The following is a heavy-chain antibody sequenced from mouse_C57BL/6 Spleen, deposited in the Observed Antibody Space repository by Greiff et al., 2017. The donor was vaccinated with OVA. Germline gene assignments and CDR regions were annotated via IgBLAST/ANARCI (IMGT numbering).Heavy chain of an antibody. D-gene: IGHD1-1*01. V-gene: IGHV1-82*01. J-gene: IGHJ2*01. CDR3: TTFITTVVADY. CDR2: IYPGDGDT. Sequence: QVQLKESGPELVKPGASVKISCKASGYAFSSSWMNWVKQRPGKGLEWIGRIYPGDGDTNYNGKVKGKATLTADKSSSTAYMQLSSLTSEYSAVYFCTTFITTVVADYGGQGTTLTVSS. CDR1: GYAFSSSW.